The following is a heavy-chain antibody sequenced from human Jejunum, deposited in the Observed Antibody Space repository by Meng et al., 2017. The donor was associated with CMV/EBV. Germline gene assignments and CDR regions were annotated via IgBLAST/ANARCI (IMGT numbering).Heavy chain of an antibody. V-gene: IGHV3-30*03. Sequence: SGLNFNRYGMYWVRKAPDRGLEFVAVISHGGSTKYYADSVRGRFTISRDDSENMLYLQLNNLRDEDTAVYYCAAEYQLLNVPYFEYWGQGTLVTVSS. D-gene: IGHD6-6*01. CDR2: ISHGGSTK. CDR3: AAEYQLLNVPYFEY. CDR1: GLNFNRYG. J-gene: IGHJ4*02.